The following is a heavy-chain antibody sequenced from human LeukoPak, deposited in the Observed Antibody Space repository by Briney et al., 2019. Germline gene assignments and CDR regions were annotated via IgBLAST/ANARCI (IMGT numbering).Heavy chain of an antibody. D-gene: IGHD6-19*01. Sequence: GGSLRLSCAASGFTFNNYWMTWVRQAPGKGLEWVANIKQDGSEKYYVDSVKGRFTISRDNSKNTLYLQMNSLRAEDTAVYYCAKDPGYSSGWYTGFGDYWGQGTLVTVSS. J-gene: IGHJ4*02. CDR2: IKQDGSEK. CDR1: GFTFNNYW. V-gene: IGHV3-7*03. CDR3: AKDPGYSSGWYTGFGDY.